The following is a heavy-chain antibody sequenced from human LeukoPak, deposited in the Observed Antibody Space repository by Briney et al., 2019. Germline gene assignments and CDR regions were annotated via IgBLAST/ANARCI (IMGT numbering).Heavy chain of an antibody. V-gene: IGHV1-69*02. J-gene: IGHJ3*01. CDR3: ACPHLWSGYDY. CDR1: GGTFSSYT. Sequence: SVKVSCKASGGTFSSYTISWVRQAPGQGLEWMGRIIPILGIANYAQKFQGRVTITADKSTSTAYMELSSLRSEDTAVYYCACPHLWSGYDYWGQGTMVTVSS. D-gene: IGHD3-3*01. CDR2: IIPILGIA.